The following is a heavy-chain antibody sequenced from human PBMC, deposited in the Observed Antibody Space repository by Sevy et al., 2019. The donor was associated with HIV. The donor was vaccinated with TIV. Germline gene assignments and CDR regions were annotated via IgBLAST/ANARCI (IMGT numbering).Heavy chain of an antibody. CDR1: GFTFSSYA. V-gene: IGHV3-23*01. D-gene: IGHD3-10*01. CDR3: AKAPNGYYGSGREGYYFDY. CDR2: ISGSGGST. J-gene: IGHJ4*02. Sequence: GGSLRLSCAVSGFTFSSYAMSWVRQAPGKGLEWVSAISGSGGSTYYADSVKGRFTISRDNSKNTLYLQMNSLRAEDTAVYYCAKAPNGYYGSGREGYYFDYWGQGTLVTVSS.